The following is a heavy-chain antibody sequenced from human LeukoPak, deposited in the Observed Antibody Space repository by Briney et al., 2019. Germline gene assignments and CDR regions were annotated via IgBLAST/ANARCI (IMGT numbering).Heavy chain of an antibody. D-gene: IGHD5-24*01. CDR1: GYTFTSYG. CDR3: ARDRDGYNRYYFDY. J-gene: IGHJ4*02. CDR2: INAGNGNT. Sequence: ASVKVSCKASGYTFTSYGISWVRQAPGQRLEWMGWINAGNGNTKYSQKFQGRVTITRDTSASTAYMELSSLRSEDTAVYYCARDRDGYNRYYFDYWGQGTLVTVSS. V-gene: IGHV1-3*01.